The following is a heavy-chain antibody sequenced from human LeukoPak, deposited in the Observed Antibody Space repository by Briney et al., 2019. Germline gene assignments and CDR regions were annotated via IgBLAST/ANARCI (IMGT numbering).Heavy chain of an antibody. Sequence: GGSLRLSCAASGFTFSSYSMNWVRQAPGKGLEWVSYISSSSSTIYYADSVKGRFTISRDNAKNSLYLQMNSLRAEDTAVYYCARWHTHDAFDIWGQGTMVTVSS. J-gene: IGHJ3*02. CDR2: ISSSSSTI. CDR3: ARWHTHDAFDI. D-gene: IGHD2-2*02. CDR1: GFTFSSYS. V-gene: IGHV3-48*01.